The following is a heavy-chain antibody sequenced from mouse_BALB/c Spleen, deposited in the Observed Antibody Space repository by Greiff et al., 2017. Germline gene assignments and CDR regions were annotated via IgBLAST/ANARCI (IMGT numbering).Heavy chain of an antibody. CDR3: ARSEDGSY. CDR1: GYSFTSYY. J-gene: IGHJ4*01. D-gene: IGHD2-3*01. Sequence: VQLKESGPELMKPGASVKISCKASGYSFTSYYMHWVKQSHGKSLEWIGYIDPFNGGTSYNQKFKGKATLTVDKSSSTAYMHLSSLTSEDSAVYYCARSEDGSYWGQGTSVTVSS. V-gene: IGHV1S135*01. CDR2: IDPFNGGT.